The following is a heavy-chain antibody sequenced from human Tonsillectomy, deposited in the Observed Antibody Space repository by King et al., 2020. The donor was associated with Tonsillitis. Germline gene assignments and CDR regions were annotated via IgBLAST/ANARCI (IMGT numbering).Heavy chain of an antibody. Sequence: VQLVESGGGVVQPGRSLRLSCAASGFTFSSYGMHWVRQAPGKGLEWVAVIWYNGSNKYYVDSVKGRFTISRDNSKNTLYLQMNSLRAEDTAVYYCARVGVSSSYMAVWGKGTPFTVSS. V-gene: IGHV3-33*08. CDR3: ARVGVSSSYMAV. CDR1: GFTFSSYG. J-gene: IGHJ6*03. D-gene: IGHD3-16*01. CDR2: IWYNGSNK.